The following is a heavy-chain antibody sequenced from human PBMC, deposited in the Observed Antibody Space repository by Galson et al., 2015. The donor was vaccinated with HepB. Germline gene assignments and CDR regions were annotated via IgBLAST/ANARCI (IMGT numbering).Heavy chain of an antibody. J-gene: IGHJ6*03. V-gene: IGHV4-59*01. CDR1: GDSITRNF. CDR2: IYDSGTT. D-gene: IGHD1-14*01. CDR3: ARVDKTAKPNQSCAYMAV. Sequence: SETLFLTCSVSGDSITRNFWSWIRQPPGERLEWIGYIYDSGTTNYNPSLESRVTISLDTSKNQFSLRLSSVTAADTAVAYCARVDKTAKPNQSCAYMAVRGTATPVTVSS.